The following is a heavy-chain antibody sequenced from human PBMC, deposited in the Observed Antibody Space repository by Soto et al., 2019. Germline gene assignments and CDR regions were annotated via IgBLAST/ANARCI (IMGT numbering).Heavy chain of an antibody. J-gene: IGHJ3*02. CDR2: IYYSGST. D-gene: IGHD3-10*01. CDR3: ARRYGLSAFDI. CDR1: GGSISSGGYY. Sequence: PSETLSLTCTVSGGSISSGGYYWSWIRQHPGTGLEWIGHIYYSGSTNYNPSLKSRVTISVDTSKNQFSLKLSSVTAADTAVYYCARRYGLSAFDIWGQGTMVTVSS. V-gene: IGHV4-61*08.